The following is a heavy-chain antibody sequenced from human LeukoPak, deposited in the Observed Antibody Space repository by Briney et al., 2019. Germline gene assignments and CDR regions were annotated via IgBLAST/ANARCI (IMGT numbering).Heavy chain of an antibody. CDR2: IIPILGIA. V-gene: IGHV1-69*04. CDR1: GGTFSSYA. D-gene: IGHD1-26*01. J-gene: IGHJ4*02. Sequence: SVKVSCKASGGTFSSYAISWVRQAPGQGPEWMGRIIPILGIANYAQKFQGRVTITADKSTSTAYMELSSLRSEDTAVYYCATGGSYYGNYWGQGTLVTVSS. CDR3: ATGGSYYGNY.